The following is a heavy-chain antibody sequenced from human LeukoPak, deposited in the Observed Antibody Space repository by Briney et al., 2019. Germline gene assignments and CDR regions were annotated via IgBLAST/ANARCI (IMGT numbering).Heavy chain of an antibody. J-gene: IGHJ6*02. CDR3: VREDYYYGLDV. Sequence: SETLSLTCTVSGGSISSGDYYWSWIRQPPGKGLEWIGYIYYSGSTNYNPSLKSRVTISVDTSKNQFSLKLSSVTAADTAVYYCVREDYYYGLDVWGQGTTVTVSS. V-gene: IGHV4-61*08. CDR2: IYYSGST. CDR1: GGSISSGDYY.